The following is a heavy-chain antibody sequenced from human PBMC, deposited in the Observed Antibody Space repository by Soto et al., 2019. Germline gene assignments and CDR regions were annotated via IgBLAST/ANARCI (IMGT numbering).Heavy chain of an antibody. CDR2: IYYSGTS. D-gene: IGHD2-2*01. J-gene: IGHJ5*02. V-gene: IGHV4-39*01. Sequence: QLQLQESGPGLVKPSETLSLTCTVSGGSISDATYYWGWIRQPPGKGLEWIGSIYYSGTSSYNPALKSRVTMSVDTSKKQLSLRLSSVTAADTAVYYCERLHCNIPNCVPFAPWGQVTLVFVSS. CDR1: GGSISDATYY. CDR3: ERLHCNIPNCVPFAP.